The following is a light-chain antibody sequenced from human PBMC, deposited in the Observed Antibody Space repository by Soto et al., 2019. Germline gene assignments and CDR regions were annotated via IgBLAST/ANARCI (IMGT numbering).Light chain of an antibody. V-gene: IGLV2-14*03. CDR1: SSDFGIYNS. CDR2: DVS. Sequence: QSALTQAASVSGSPGQSISISCTGTSSDFGIYNSVSWDQQHPGKAPKLMIYDVSYRPSGISGRFSGSKSGNTASLTISGLQAEDEADYYCSSYTPNTYVVFGGGTKLTVL. CDR3: SSYTPNTYVV. J-gene: IGLJ2*01.